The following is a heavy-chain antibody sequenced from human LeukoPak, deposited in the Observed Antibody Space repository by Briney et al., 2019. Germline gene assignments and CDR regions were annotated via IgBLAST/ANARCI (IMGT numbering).Heavy chain of an antibody. Sequence: SETLSLTCTVSGGSISSYYWSWIRQPPGKGLEWIGYIYYSGSTNYNPSLKSRVTMSVDTSKNQFSLKLSSVTAADTAVYYCAREPAGYSSGWYTNFDYWGQGTLVTVSS. D-gene: IGHD6-19*01. V-gene: IGHV4-59*12. CDR2: IYYSGST. CDR3: AREPAGYSSGWYTNFDY. J-gene: IGHJ4*02. CDR1: GGSISSYY.